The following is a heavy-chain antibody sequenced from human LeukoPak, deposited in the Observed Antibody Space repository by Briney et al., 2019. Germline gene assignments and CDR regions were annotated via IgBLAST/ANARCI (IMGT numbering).Heavy chain of an antibody. D-gene: IGHD3-16*01. CDR2: ISPRGGGT. V-gene: IGHV3-23*01. J-gene: IGHJ4*02. Sequence: PGGSLRLSCAASGFIFRNYGMNWVRQAPGKGLEWLSGISPRGGGTYYADSVKGRFTFSRDNSKNTIYLQMNSLRADDTAVYYCARGGDYGVKIDYWGQGTLVTVSS. CDR3: ARGGDYGVKIDY. CDR1: GFIFRNYG.